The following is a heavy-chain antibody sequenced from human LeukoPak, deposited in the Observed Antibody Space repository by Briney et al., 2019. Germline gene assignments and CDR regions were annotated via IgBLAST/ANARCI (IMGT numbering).Heavy chain of an antibody. CDR3: ARGVSSGFDY. V-gene: IGHV1-2*02. J-gene: IGHJ4*02. CDR2: MGPYSGDT. Sequence: ASVKVSCKASGHTFTDYNIHWVRQAPGQGLEWMGWMGPYSGDTNYAPKFQGRVTMTRDTSISTAYMEVSSLGFDDAAVYFCARGVSSGFDYWGQGALITVSS. CDR1: GHTFTDYN.